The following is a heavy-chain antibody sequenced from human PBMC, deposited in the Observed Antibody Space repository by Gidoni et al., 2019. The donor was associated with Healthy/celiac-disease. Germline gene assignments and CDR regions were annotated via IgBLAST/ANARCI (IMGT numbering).Heavy chain of an antibody. V-gene: IGHV3-30*18. Sequence: QVQLVESGGGVVQPGRSLSLSYAASGFTFRSYDMHLVRQAPGKGLGWVAVISYDGSNKYYADSVKGRFTISRDNSKNTLYLQMNSLRAEDTAVYYCAKDLPYYDFWSGYHDAFDIWGQGTMVTVSS. J-gene: IGHJ3*02. CDR1: GFTFRSYD. D-gene: IGHD3-3*01. CDR2: ISYDGSNK. CDR3: AKDLPYYDFWSGYHDAFDI.